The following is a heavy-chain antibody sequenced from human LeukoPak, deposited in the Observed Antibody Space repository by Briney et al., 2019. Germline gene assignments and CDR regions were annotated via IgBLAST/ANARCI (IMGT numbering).Heavy chain of an antibody. J-gene: IGHJ4*02. CDR3: AKGGYYDSSGYPFDY. CDR2: ISSSSSYI. D-gene: IGHD3-22*01. V-gene: IGHV3-21*04. Sequence: GGSLRLSCAASGFXFSSYSINWVRQAPGKGLEWVSSISSSSSYIYYADSVKGRFTISRDNSKNTLYLQMNSLRAEDTAVYYCAKGGYYDSSGYPFDYWGQGTLVTVSS. CDR1: GFXFSSYS.